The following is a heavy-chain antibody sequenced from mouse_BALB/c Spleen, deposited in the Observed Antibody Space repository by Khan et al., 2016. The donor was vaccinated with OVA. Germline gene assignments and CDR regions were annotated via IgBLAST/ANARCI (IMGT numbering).Heavy chain of an antibody. CDR2: ISYSGST. D-gene: IGHD1-1*02. J-gene: IGHJ1*01. CDR3: ARRAYYANWYFDV. CDR1: GYSISSDYA. V-gene: IGHV3-2*02. Sequence: EVQLVETGPGLVKPSQSLSLTCTVTGYSISSDYARNWIRQSPGNKLEWMGYISYSGSTSYNPSLKSRISITRDTSKNQFFLLLNSVTTGDTATYDCARRAYYANWYFDVWGAGTTVTVSS.